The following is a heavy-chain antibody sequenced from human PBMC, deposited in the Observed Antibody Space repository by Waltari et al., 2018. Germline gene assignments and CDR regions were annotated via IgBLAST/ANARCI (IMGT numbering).Heavy chain of an antibody. CDR1: GFTISRFW. D-gene: IGHD1-1*01. V-gene: IGHV3-7*01. Sequence: EAQLVQSGGGLVQPGGSLTLSCAASGFTISRFWITWICQAPGQGLQWVAHIGPDGSDKYYVDSVKGRFTISRDNAENSLLLQMSSLRVEDTALYYCVGWNDPINSWGQGTLVAVSS. CDR3: VGWNDPINS. J-gene: IGHJ4*02. CDR2: IGPDGSDK.